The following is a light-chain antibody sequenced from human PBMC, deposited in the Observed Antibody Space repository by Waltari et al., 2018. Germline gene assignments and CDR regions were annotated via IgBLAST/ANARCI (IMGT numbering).Light chain of an antibody. Sequence: EILLTQSPGTMSLSPGARATLSCRASQSVTRDLAWYQQKPGQAPRLLIYGASNRATGMPYRFSGSGSETDCRHTMSSLGPEDYAVYCGEHDVRVPATFGQGTNVEIK. CDR3: EHDVRVPAT. CDR2: GAS. V-gene: IGKV3-20*01. CDR1: QSVTRD. J-gene: IGKJ1*01.